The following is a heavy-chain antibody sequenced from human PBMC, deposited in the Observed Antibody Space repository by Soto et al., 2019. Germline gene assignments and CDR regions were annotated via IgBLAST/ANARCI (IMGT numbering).Heavy chain of an antibody. CDR2: ISDSGST. J-gene: IGHJ4*02. D-gene: IGHD2-2*01. V-gene: IGHV3-23*01. CDR1: GFTFSNHA. Sequence: VQLLESGGALVQPGGSLRLSCAASGFTFSNHAMNWVRQAPGKGLEWVSTISDSGSTYYADSVKGRFTISRDNSKNTLDLQMNSLRVEDTAVYYCARDPGGHYCTSTSCLYFFDHWGQGTLVIVSS. CDR3: ARDPGGHYCTSTSCLYFFDH.